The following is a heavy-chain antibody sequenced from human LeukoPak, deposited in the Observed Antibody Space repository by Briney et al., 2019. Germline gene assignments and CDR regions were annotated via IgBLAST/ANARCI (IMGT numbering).Heavy chain of an antibody. CDR1: GYTFTGYY. J-gene: IGHJ4*02. Sequence: ASVKVSCKASGYTFTGYYMHWVRQAPGQGLEWMGWINPNSGGTNYAQKFQGRVTMTRDTSNSTAYMELSRLRSDDTAVYYCAREVDCSSTSCPDYWGQGTLVTVSS. CDR3: AREVDCSSTSCPDY. V-gene: IGHV1-2*02. CDR2: INPNSGGT. D-gene: IGHD2-2*01.